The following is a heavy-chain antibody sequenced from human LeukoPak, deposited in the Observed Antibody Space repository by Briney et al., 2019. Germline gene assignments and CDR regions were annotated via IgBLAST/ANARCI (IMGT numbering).Heavy chain of an antibody. D-gene: IGHD3-9*01. V-gene: IGHV4-39*01. CDR2: IYYSGTT. CDR3: ASTDPYFDILSGVHGWFDP. CDR1: GGSISSSDSY. J-gene: IGHJ5*02. Sequence: SETLSLTCTVSGGSISSSDSYWGWIRQPPGKGLEWIGNIYYSGTTYYNPSLKSRVTISVDTSKNQFSLKLNSVTAADTAVYYCASTDPYFDILSGVHGWFDPWGQGTLVTVSP.